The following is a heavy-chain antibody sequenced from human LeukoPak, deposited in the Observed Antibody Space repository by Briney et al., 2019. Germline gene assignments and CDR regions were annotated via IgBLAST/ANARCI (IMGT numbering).Heavy chain of an antibody. Sequence: GGSLRLSCSASGFTFSSYAMHWVRQAPGKGLEYVSAISSNGGSTYYADSVKGRFTISRDNSKNTLYLQMSSLRAEDTAVYYCARDRRRYCSSTSCYFFDPWGQGTLVTVSS. CDR1: GFTFSSYA. V-gene: IGHV3-64D*06. D-gene: IGHD2-2*01. J-gene: IGHJ5*02. CDR3: ARDRRRYCSSTSCYFFDP. CDR2: ISSNGGST.